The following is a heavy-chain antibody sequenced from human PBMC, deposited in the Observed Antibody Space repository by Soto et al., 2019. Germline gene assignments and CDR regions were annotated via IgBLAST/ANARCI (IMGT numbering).Heavy chain of an antibody. Sequence: AVKVSCKASGGTFSSYAISWVRQAPGQGLEWMGGIIPIFGTANYAQKFQGRVTITADESTSTAYMELSSLRSEDTAVYYCAGGGPLQKGPDYYYGMDVWGQGTPVTVSS. CDR2: IIPIFGTA. D-gene: IGHD1-26*01. V-gene: IGHV1-69*13. J-gene: IGHJ6*02. CDR3: AGGGPLQKGPDYYYGMDV. CDR1: GGTFSSYA.